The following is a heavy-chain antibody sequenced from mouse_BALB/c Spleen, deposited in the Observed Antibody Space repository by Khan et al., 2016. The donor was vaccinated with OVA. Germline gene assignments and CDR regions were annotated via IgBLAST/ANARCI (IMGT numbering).Heavy chain of an antibody. V-gene: IGHV3-2*02. D-gene: IGHD1-1*01. CDR1: GYSITSDYA. CDR3: ARSVTITTVVASDYDY. CDR2: ITYSGRT. Sequence: EVQLVESGPGLVKPSQSLSLSCTVTGYSITSDYAWNWIRQFPGNNLEWMGYITYSGRTSYNPSLKSRISITRDTSKNQSFLQLNSVTTEDTATCYCARSVTITTVVASDYDYWGQGTTLTVSS. J-gene: IGHJ2*01.